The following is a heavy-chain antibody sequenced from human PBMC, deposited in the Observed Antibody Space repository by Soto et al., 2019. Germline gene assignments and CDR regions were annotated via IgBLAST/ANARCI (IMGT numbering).Heavy chain of an antibody. CDR1: GFTFSSYA. Sequence: GGSLRLSCAASGFTFSSYAMHWVRQAPGKGLEWVAVISYDGSNKYYADSVKGRSTISRDNSKNTLYLQMNSLRAEDTAVYYCARSLYYDSSGPTIHWGQGTLVTVSS. D-gene: IGHD3-22*01. V-gene: IGHV3-30-3*01. J-gene: IGHJ4*02. CDR3: ARSLYYDSSGPTIH. CDR2: ISYDGSNK.